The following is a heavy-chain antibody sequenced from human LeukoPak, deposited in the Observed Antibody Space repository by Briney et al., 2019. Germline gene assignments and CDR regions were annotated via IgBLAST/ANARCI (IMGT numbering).Heavy chain of an antibody. J-gene: IGHJ3*02. D-gene: IGHD2-2*01. CDR2: INPNSGGT. Sequence: ASVKVSCKASGYTFTGYYMHWVRQAPGQGLEWMGWINPNSGGTNYAQKFQGWVTMTRDTSISTAYMELSRLRSDDTAVYYCARDGSNCSSTSCYGRAFDIWGQGTMVTVSS. V-gene: IGHV1-2*04. CDR1: GYTFTGYY. CDR3: ARDGSNCSSTSCYGRAFDI.